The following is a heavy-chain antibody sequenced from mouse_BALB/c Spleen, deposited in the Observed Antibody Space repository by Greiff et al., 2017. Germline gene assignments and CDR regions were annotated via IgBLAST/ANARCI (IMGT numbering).Heavy chain of an antibody. CDR1: GFTFSSYA. CDR3: ARHEGSDY. J-gene: IGHJ2*01. Sequence: VQLQHSGGGLVKPGGSLKLSCAASGFTFSSYAMSWVRQTPEKRLEWVATISSGGSYTYYPDSVKGRFTISRDNAKNTLYLQMSSLRSEDTAMYYCARHEGSDYWGQGTTLTVSS. V-gene: IGHV5-9-3*01. CDR2: ISSGGSYT.